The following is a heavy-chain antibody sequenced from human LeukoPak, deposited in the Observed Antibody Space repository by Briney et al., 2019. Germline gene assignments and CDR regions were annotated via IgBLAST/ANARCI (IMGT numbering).Heavy chain of an antibody. CDR1: GYTFTGYY. J-gene: IGHJ3*02. Sequence: GASVKVSCKASGYTFTGYYMHWVRQAPGQGLEWMGWINPNSGGTNYAQKFQGRVTMTRDTSISTAYMELRRLRSDDTAVYYCAREGHFVEGPGAFLGSGAFDIWGQGTMVTVSS. D-gene: IGHD2-2*01. CDR3: AREGHFVEGPGAFLGSGAFDI. V-gene: IGHV1-2*02. CDR2: INPNSGGT.